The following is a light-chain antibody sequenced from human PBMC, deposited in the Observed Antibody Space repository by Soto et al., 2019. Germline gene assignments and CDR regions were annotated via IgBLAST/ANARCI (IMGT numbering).Light chain of an antibody. J-gene: IGLJ2*01. CDR2: DVS. CDR1: SSDVGGYNY. Sequence: QSALTQPPSASGSPGQSVTISCTGSSSDVGGYNYVSWYQQYPGKAPKLMIYDVSKRPSGVPDRFSGSKSGNTASLPVSGLQAEDEADYYCSSYAGTNNALFGGGTQLTVL. CDR3: SSYAGTNNAL. V-gene: IGLV2-8*01.